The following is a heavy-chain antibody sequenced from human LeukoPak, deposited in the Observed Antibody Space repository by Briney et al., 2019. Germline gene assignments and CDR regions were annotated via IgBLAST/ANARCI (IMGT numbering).Heavy chain of an antibody. CDR3: ARGDLAGGVSAFDI. V-gene: IGHV4-61*02. D-gene: IGHD2-8*01. CDR2: IYTSGST. J-gene: IGHJ3*02. Sequence: PSQTLSLTCTVSGGSISGGSYYWSWIRQPAGKGLEWIGRIYTSGSTNYNPSLKSRVTISVDTSKNQFSLKLSSVTAADTAVYYCARGDLAGGVSAFDIWGQGTMVTVSS. CDR1: GGSISGGSYY.